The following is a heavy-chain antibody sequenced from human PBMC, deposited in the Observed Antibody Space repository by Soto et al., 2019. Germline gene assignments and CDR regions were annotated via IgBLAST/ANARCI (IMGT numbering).Heavy chain of an antibody. D-gene: IGHD2-2*01. CDR1: GGSISSGDNY. J-gene: IGHJ6*02. Sequence: SETLSLTCTVSGGSISSGDNYWSWIRQPPGKGLEWIAYIYYSGSTYYTPSLKSRVTISLDTSKNQFSLKLSSVTAADTAVYYCARNNGYCSSPSPPYGRDVGGQGARVTFPS. V-gene: IGHV4-30-4*01. CDR2: IYYSGST. CDR3: ARNNGYCSSPSPPYGRDV.